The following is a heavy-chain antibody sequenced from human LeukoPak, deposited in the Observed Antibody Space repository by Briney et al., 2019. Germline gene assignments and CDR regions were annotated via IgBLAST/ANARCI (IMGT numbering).Heavy chain of an antibody. V-gene: IGHV1-2*02. J-gene: IGHJ3*02. CDR2: ISPNSGGT. CDR3: AGYSYGYPKAFDI. CDR1: GYTFTGYY. Sequence: ASVKVSCKASGYTFTGYYMHWVRQAPGQGLEWMGWISPNSGGTNYAQKFQGRVTMTRDTSISTAYMELSRLRSDDTAVYYCAGYSYGYPKAFDIWGQGTMVTVSS. D-gene: IGHD5-18*01.